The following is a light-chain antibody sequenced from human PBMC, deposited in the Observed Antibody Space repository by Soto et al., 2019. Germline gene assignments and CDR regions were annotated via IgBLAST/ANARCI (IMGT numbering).Light chain of an antibody. CDR2: VNSDGSH. J-gene: IGLJ2*01. V-gene: IGLV4-69*01. Sequence: QPVLTQPPSASASLGASVKLTCTLSSGHSSDAIAWHQQQPEKGPRYMMKVNSDGSHKKGDGIPDRFSGSTSGAERYLTISSLYSEDEADYYCQTWGIGGDVVFGGGTKLTVL. CDR3: QTWGIGGDVV. CDR1: SGHSSDA.